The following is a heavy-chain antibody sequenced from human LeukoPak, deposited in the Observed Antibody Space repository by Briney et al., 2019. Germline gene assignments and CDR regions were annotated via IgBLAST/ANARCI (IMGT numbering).Heavy chain of an antibody. CDR2: INPNSGGT. J-gene: IGHJ4*02. V-gene: IGHV1-2*02. CDR1: GYTFTGYY. D-gene: IGHD1-20*01. Sequence: GASVTVSCKASGYTFTGYYMHWVRQAPGQGLEWMGWINPNSGGTNYAQKFQGRVTMTRDTSISTAYMELSRLRPDDTAVYYCARDTHNWKIDYWGQGTLVTVSS. CDR3: ARDTHNWKIDY.